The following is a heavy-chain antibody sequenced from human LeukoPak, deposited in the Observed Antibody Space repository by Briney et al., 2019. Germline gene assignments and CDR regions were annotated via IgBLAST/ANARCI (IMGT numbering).Heavy chain of an antibody. V-gene: IGHV3-48*03. CDR1: GFIFSSYE. CDR2: ISSRGRTI. Sequence: GGSLRLSCAASGFIFSSYEMNWVRQAPGKGLEWISYISSRGRTIYSADSVRGRFTISRDNAKNSLYLQMNSLRAEDTAVYYCARGFNYDSSGCQFDCWGQGTLVTVSS. D-gene: IGHD3-22*01. J-gene: IGHJ4*02. CDR3: ARGFNYDSSGCQFDC.